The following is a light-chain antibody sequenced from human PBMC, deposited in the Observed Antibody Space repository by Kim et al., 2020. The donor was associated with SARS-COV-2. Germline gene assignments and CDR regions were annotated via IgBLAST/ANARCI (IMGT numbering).Light chain of an antibody. CDR1: EYISKY. V-gene: IGKV1-39*01. J-gene: IGKJ1*01. CDR2: AAS. Sequence: SVRDRVTVALRESEYISKYINLYQRKPRRAPNLLTSAASSLQNGVPSRFSGSGSVADCTLTINSLQPEEFATYYFQQGYNVPETFGEGTKV. CDR3: QQGYNVPET.